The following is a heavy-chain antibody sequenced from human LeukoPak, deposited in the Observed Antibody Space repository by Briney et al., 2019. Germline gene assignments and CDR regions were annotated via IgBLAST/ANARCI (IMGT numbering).Heavy chain of an antibody. Sequence: SETLSLTCTVSGGSISSYYWSWIRQPPGKGLEWIGYIHYSGSTNYSPSLKSRVTISVDRSKNQFSLKLSAVTAADTALYYWASDGYIRSYWYFDLWGRGTLVTVSS. CDR3: ASDGYIRSYWYFDL. J-gene: IGHJ2*01. CDR1: GGSISSYY. V-gene: IGHV4-59*01. CDR2: IHYSGST. D-gene: IGHD5-24*01.